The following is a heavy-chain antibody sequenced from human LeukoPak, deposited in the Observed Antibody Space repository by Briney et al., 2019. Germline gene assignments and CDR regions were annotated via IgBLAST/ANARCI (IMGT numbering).Heavy chain of an antibody. Sequence: PGGSLRLSCAASGFTFSSYWMSWVGKAPGKGREWVANIKQDGSEKYYVDSVKGRFTISRDNAKNSLYLQMNSLRAEDTAVYYCARAYSSGWFGFDYWGQGTLVTVSS. CDR1: GFTFSSYW. CDR3: ARAYSSGWFGFDY. CDR2: IKQDGSEK. V-gene: IGHV3-7*01. J-gene: IGHJ4*02. D-gene: IGHD6-19*01.